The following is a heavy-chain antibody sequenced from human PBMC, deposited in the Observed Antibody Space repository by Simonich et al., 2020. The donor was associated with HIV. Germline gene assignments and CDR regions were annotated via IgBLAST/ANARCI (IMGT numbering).Heavy chain of an antibody. CDR1: GFMFSRYW. CDR3: ASAVYFDF. J-gene: IGHJ4*02. V-gene: IGHV3-7*01. Sequence: EVQVVESGGGLVQPGGSLRLSCEASGFMFSRYWMSWVSQAPGKGLEWGANIKQYGREKYYVDSVKGRFTISRDNAKNSLYLQMNSLRAEDTAVYYCASAVYFDFWGQGTLVAVSS. D-gene: IGHD5-18*01. CDR2: IKQYGREK.